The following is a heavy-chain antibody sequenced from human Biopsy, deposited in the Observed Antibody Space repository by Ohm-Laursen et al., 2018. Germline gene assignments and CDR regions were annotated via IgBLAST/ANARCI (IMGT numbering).Heavy chain of an antibody. CDR1: GGPIDSYY. V-gene: IGHV4-59*12. Sequence: SETLSLTWTVSGGPIDSYYWSWIRQPPGKALEWIGYIYFTGRTSYNPSLKSRVTMSVNTSKKQFSLRLSSVTAADTAVYYCARDSGILNYGNFKYYHYYGMDVWGQGTKVTVSS. CDR2: IYFTGRT. J-gene: IGHJ6*02. D-gene: IGHD4-11*01. CDR3: ARDSGILNYGNFKYYHYYGMDV.